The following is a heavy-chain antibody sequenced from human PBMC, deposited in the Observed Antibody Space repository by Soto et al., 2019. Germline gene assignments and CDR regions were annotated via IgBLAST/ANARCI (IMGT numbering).Heavy chain of an antibody. D-gene: IGHD2-2*01. Sequence: QVQLVQSGAEVKKPGSSVKVSCKASGGTFSRYSITWVRQAPGHGLEWIGRIIPICGIASYAQKFQGRVTITADESPSTAYMELGSVRSDDTAVYYCARGDRDRETGLVPAAIDGMDVWGQGTTVTVSS. V-gene: IGHV1-69*02. CDR2: IIPICGIA. J-gene: IGHJ6*02. CDR3: ARGDRDRETGLVPAAIDGMDV. CDR1: GGTFSRYS.